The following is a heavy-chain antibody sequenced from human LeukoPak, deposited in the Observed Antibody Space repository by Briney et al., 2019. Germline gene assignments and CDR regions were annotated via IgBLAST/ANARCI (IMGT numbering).Heavy chain of an antibody. V-gene: IGHV3-7*01. CDR3: ARGEVDDYGDYYYYYGMDV. J-gene: IGHJ6*02. CDR1: GFTFSSYW. CDR2: IKQDGSEK. Sequence: PGGSLRLSCAASGFTFSSYWMSWVRQAPGKGLEWVANIKQDGSEKYYVDSVKGRFTISRDNAKNSLYPQMNSLRAEDTAVYYCARGEVDDYGDYYYYYGMDVWGQGTTVTVSS. D-gene: IGHD4-17*01.